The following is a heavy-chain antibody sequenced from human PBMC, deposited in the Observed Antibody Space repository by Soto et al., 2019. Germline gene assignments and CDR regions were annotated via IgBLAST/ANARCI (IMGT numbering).Heavy chain of an antibody. V-gene: IGHV4-34*01. J-gene: IGHJ4*02. CDR2: VKDGGHT. Sequence: QVQLQQWGAGLLKPSETLSLNCAVTGGSLSGYYWSWIRQPPGKGLEWIGEVKDGGHTNYSPSLRGRVTISSDTSNHQVSLRLNSVTAADTGVYYCARGQEGVVATHWDQGSLVTVSS. CDR1: GGSLSGYY. D-gene: IGHD5-12*01. CDR3: ARGQEGVVATH.